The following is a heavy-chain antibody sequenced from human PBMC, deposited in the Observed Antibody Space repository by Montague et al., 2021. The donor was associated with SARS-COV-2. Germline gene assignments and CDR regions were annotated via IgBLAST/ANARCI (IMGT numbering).Heavy chain of an antibody. CDR3: ASVYTVTYYFDY. J-gene: IGHJ4*02. Sequence: SETLSLTCIVSGGSITNNIDYWAWIRQPPGKGLEWVGSIYYTGXTXYXXXXKSRVTISVDTSKNQFSLKLSSVTAADTAVYYCASVYTVTYYFDYWGRGTLVTVSS. D-gene: IGHD4-17*01. CDR1: GGSITNNIDY. CDR2: IYYTGXT. V-gene: IGHV4-39*07.